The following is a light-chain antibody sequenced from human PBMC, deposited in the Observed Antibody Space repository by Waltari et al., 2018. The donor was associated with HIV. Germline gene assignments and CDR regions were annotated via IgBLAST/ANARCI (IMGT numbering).Light chain of an antibody. CDR2: KAS. J-gene: IGKJ1*01. CDR1: QSISSW. V-gene: IGKV1-5*03. Sequence: DIQMTPSPSTLSASVGDRVTITCRASQSISSWLAWYQQKPGKAPKLLIYKASSLDSGVPSRFSGSGSGTEFTLTISSLQPDDFATYYCQQYSTYPAFGQGTKVEIK. CDR3: QQYSTYPA.